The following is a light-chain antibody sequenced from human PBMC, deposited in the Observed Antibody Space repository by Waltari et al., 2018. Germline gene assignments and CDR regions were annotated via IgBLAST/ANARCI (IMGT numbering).Light chain of an antibody. CDR2: KAA. CDR3: QQYNTDYT. V-gene: IGKV1-5*03. Sequence: DVQMTQPPSTLSASVGDTVSITCRASQSIMSWLAWYQQKEGKAPKVLISKAATLESGVPSRFSGSESGTEFTLNISNLQPDNFATYYCQQYNTDYTFGQGTILEIK. CDR1: QSIMSW. J-gene: IGKJ2*01.